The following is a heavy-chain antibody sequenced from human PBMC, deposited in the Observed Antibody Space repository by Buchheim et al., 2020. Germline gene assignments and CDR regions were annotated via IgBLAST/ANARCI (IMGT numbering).Heavy chain of an antibody. CDR1: GGSISRGGYY. V-gene: IGHV4-31*03. D-gene: IGHD5-24*01. Sequence: QVQLQESGPGLVKPSQTLFLTCTVSGGSISRGGYYWSWIRQHPGKGLEWIGYIYYRGNNYYNPSLESRVTISVNTSKDQFSLKMSSVTGAGTAVYYWARGGEMATTYYYFNGIDVWGQGTT. CDR3: ARGGEMATTYYYFNGIDV. CDR2: IYYRGNN. J-gene: IGHJ6*02.